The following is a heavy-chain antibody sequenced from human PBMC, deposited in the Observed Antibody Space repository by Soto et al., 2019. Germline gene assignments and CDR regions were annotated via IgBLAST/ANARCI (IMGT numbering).Heavy chain of an antibody. J-gene: IGHJ4*02. V-gene: IGHV4-34*01. Sequence: SETLSLTCAVQGGSFSGYYWSWIRQPPGKGLEWIGEINHSGSTNYNPSLKSRVTISIDTSRNRFSLKLSSVTAADTAMYYCARGFDEYVLGRYRSGLVYWGKGTLRTGSS. CDR3: ARGFDEYVLGRYRSGLVY. CDR1: GGSFSGYY. CDR2: INHSGST. D-gene: IGHD3-16*02.